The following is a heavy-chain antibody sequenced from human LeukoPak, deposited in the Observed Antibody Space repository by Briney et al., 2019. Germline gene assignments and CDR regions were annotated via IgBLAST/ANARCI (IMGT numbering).Heavy chain of an antibody. J-gene: IGHJ4*02. CDR3: ARDGVPAAMLTDYDYVWGSYRLPFDY. CDR2: ISSSSSYI. D-gene: IGHD3-16*02. V-gene: IGHV3-21*01. Sequence: PGGSLRLSCAASGFTFSSYSMNWVRQAPGKGLEWVSSISSSSSYIYYADSGKGRFTISRGNAKNSLYLQMNSMSAEDTAVYYCARDGVPAAMLTDYDYVWGSYRLPFDYWGQGTLVTVSS. CDR1: GFTFSSYS.